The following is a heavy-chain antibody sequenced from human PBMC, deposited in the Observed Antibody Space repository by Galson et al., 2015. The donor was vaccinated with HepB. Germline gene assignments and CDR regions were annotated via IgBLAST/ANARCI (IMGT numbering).Heavy chain of an antibody. V-gene: IGHV3-30*04. J-gene: IGHJ1*01. Sequence: SLRLSCAASGFTFSSYAMHWVRQAPGKGLEWVAVISYDGSNKYYADSVKGRFTISRDNSKNTLYLQMNSLRAEDTAVYYCARGRRGQWLVPRGDYFQHWGQGTLVTVSS. CDR1: GFTFSSYA. CDR3: ARGRRGQWLVPRGDYFQH. CDR2: ISYDGSNK. D-gene: IGHD6-19*01.